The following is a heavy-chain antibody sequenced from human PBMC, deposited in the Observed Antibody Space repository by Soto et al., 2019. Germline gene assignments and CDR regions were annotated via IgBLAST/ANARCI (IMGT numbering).Heavy chain of an antibody. CDR1: GFSPISYA. D-gene: IGHD2-8*01. Sequence: GGSLRLSCVASGFSPISYAMNWVRQAPGKGLEWVSTISGSFGSTYYADPVQGRFTVSRDNSKNTLYLQINSLRAEDTAVYYCASRSATVLSLTYWGPGTQVTVSS. V-gene: IGHV3-23*01. CDR3: ASRSATVLSLTY. CDR2: ISGSFGST. J-gene: IGHJ4*02.